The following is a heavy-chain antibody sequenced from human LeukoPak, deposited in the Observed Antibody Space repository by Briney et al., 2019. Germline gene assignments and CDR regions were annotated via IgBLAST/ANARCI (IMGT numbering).Heavy chain of an antibody. J-gene: IGHJ4*02. CDR1: GDSITSYY. CDR3: ARSPLYSSGWVFDY. D-gene: IGHD6-19*01. V-gene: IGHV4-4*07. CDR2: IHTSGST. Sequence: SETLSLTCTVSGDSITSYYWSWIRQPAGEGLEWIGRIHTSGSTNYNPALKSRVTMSVDTSKNQFSLKLSFVIAADTAVYYCARSPLYSSGWVFDYWGQGTLVTVSS.